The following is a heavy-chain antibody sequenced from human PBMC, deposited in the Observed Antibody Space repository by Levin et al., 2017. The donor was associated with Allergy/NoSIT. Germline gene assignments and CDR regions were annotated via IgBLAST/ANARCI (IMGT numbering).Heavy chain of an antibody. D-gene: IGHD6-13*01. J-gene: IGHJ4*02. V-gene: IGHV4-39*01. CDR3: AAATGTLGRFDY. CDR2: IYYSGST. Sequence: PSETLSLTCTVSGGSISSSSYYWGWIRQPPGKGLEWIGSIYYSGSTYYNPSLKSRVTISVDTSKNQFSLKVSSVIAADTAVYYCAAATGTLGRFDYWGQGNLVTVSS. CDR1: GGSISSSSYY.